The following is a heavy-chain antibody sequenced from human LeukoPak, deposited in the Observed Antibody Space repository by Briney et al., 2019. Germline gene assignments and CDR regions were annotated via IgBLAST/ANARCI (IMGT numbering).Heavy chain of an antibody. Sequence: GGSLRLSCAASGFTFSNYGMHWVRQAQGKGLEWVVVISYDGSNKYYADSVKGRFTISRDNSKNTLYLQMNSLRAEDTAVYYCANGYYYGSGSYYKEAFDIWGQGTMVTVSS. D-gene: IGHD3-10*01. CDR1: GFTFSNYG. CDR3: ANGYYYGSGSYYKEAFDI. V-gene: IGHV3-30*18. J-gene: IGHJ3*02. CDR2: ISYDGSNK.